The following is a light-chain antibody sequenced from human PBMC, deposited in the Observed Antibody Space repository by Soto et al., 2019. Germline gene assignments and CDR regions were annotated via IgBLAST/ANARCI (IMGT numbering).Light chain of an antibody. CDR1: QTISTW. V-gene: IGKV1-5*01. CDR2: DAS. J-gene: IGKJ1*01. CDR3: QQYTNTNNPWM. Sequence: VTQSPPTLSASVGDRVTITCRAIQTISTWMAWYQQKPGKAPKLLVYDASTLQSGVASRFSGSGSGTEFTLIISGLQPDDSATYYCQQYTNTNNPWMFGQGTKVDIK.